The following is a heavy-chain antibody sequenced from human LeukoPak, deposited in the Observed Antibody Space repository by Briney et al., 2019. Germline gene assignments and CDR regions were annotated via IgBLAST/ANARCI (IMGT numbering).Heavy chain of an antibody. D-gene: IGHD3-16*02. V-gene: IGHV4-4*02. CDR1: GGSITQTNY. CDR3: AREGGSYRPPDY. CDR2: VNLQRGT. Sequence: PSGTLSLTCDVCGGSITQTNYWTWVRQPPGKGLARIGEVNLQRGTNYNPSLLRRVAISVDTSANHVSLQMTSVTAADTAVYYCAREGGSYRPPDYSGQGALVTVSS. J-gene: IGHJ4*02.